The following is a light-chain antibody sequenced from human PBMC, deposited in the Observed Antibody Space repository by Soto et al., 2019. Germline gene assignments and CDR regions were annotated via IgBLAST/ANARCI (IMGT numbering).Light chain of an antibody. J-gene: IGKJ3*01. CDR1: QDISNF. CDR3: QKYNSAPFT. CDR2: GAS. Sequence: DIQMTQSPSSLSASVGDRVTITCRASQDISNFLVWFQQKPGKVPNLLIYGASTMQSVVPSRCSGSGSGTDFTLTISSLQPEDVATYYCQKYNSAPFTFGPGTTVDIK. V-gene: IGKV1-27*01.